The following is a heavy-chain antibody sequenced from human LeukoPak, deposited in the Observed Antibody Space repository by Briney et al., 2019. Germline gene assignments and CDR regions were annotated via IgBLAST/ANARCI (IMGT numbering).Heavy chain of an antibody. Sequence: GASVKVSCKASGYTFTGYYMHWVRQAPGQGLEWMGWINPNTGDTNSAQKFQGRVTMTRDTSIGTVYMDLSRLRSDDTAVYYCARHGRFYDAFDIWGQGTMVTVSS. CDR2: INPNTGDT. J-gene: IGHJ3*02. CDR3: ARHGRFYDAFDI. V-gene: IGHV1-2*02. D-gene: IGHD3-3*01. CDR1: GYTFTGYY.